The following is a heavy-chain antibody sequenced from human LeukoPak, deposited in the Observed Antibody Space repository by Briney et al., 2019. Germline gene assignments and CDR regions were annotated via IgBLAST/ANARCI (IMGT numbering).Heavy chain of an antibody. D-gene: IGHD5-12*01. CDR2: ISGGGGST. CDR1: GFTFSSYA. J-gene: IGHJ4*02. Sequence: GGSLRLSCAASGFTFSSYAMSWVRQAPWKGLEWVSAISGGGGSTYSADSVKGRFTISRDNSKNTLYLQMNSLRAEDTAVYYCAKDRGYSGYDPLDFWGQGALVTVSS. V-gene: IGHV3-23*01. CDR3: AKDRGYSGYDPLDF.